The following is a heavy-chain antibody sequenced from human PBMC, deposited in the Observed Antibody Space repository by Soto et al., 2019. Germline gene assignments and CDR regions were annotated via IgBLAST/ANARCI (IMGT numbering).Heavy chain of an antibody. CDR2: TYYRSKWYN. V-gene: IGHV6-1*01. CDR3: ARGSGIGGYFDWLLYRCYYYYGMDV. J-gene: IGHJ6*02. CDR1: GDSVSSNSAA. D-gene: IGHD3-9*01. Sequence: SQTLSLTCAISGDSVSSNSAAWNWIRQSPSRGLEWLGRTYYRSKWYNDYAVSVKSRITINPDTSKNQFSLQLNSVTPEDTAVYYCARGSGIGGYFDWLLYRCYYYYGMDVWGQGTTVTVSS.